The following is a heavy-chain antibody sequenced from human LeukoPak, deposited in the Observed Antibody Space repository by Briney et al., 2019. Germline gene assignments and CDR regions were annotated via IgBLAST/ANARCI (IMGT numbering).Heavy chain of an antibody. Sequence: PGWSLRLSCAASGFTFSSYSMNWVRQAPGKGLEWVSYISSSSSTIYYADSVKGRFTISRDNAKNSLYLQMNSLRAEDTAVYYCARVRDKALFDYWGQGTLVTVSS. D-gene: IGHD2-21*01. V-gene: IGHV3-48*01. CDR1: GFTFSSYS. J-gene: IGHJ4*02. CDR2: ISSSSSTI. CDR3: ARVRDKALFDY.